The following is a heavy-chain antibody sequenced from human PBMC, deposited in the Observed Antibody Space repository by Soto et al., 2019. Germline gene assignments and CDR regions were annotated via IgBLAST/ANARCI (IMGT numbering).Heavy chain of an antibody. J-gene: IGHJ4*02. V-gene: IGHV3-23*01. D-gene: IGHD3-22*01. CDR3: VNGADYYDSSGSTPGDY. Sequence: EVQLLESGGGLVQPGGSLRLSCAASGFTFSSYAMSWVRQAPGKGLEWVSAISGSGGSTYYADSVKGRFTISRDNSKNTLYLQMNSLRAEDTAVYYCVNGADYYDSSGSTPGDYWGQGTLVTVSS. CDR2: ISGSGGST. CDR1: GFTFSSYA.